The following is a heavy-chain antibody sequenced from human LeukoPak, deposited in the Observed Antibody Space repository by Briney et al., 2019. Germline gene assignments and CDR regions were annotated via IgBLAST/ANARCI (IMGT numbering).Heavy chain of an antibody. J-gene: IGHJ4*02. V-gene: IGHV5-51*01. CDR1: GYSFTSFW. D-gene: IGHD3-9*01. CDR2: IYPSDSDT. CDR3: ARSSNLRYFNL. Sequence: GESLKISCKGSGYSFTSFWIGWVRQMPGKGLEWMGIIYPSDSDTRYSPSFRGQVTISADKSISTAYLQWSSLKASDTAMYYCARSSNLRYFNLWGQGTLVTVSS.